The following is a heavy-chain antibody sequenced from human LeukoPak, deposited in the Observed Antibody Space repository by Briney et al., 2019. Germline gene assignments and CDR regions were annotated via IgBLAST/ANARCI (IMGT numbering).Heavy chain of an antibody. J-gene: IGHJ4*02. D-gene: IGHD3-10*01. V-gene: IGHV3-23*01. CDR2: ISRRDDYT. CDR3: ANDYRSGSFHDF. CDR1: GFAFSSYA. Sequence: GGSLRLSCAASGFAFSSYAMSWVRQPPGKGLEWVSVISRRDDYTYYADSVKGRFTISRDNSKNTLYLQMDTLRAEDTAVYYCANDYRSGSFHDFWGQGTLVTVSS.